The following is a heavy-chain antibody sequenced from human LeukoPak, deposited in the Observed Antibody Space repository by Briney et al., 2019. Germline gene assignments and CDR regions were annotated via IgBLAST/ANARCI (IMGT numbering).Heavy chain of an antibody. J-gene: IGHJ4*02. CDR3: ARGRRDGSTFDY. CDR1: GFTFSDHA. D-gene: IGHD5-24*01. V-gene: IGHV3-21*01. Sequence: GGSLRLSCAASGFTFSDHAMSWVRQAPGKGLEWVSSISSSSSYIYYADSVKGRFTISRDNAKNSLYLQMNSLRAEDTAVYYCARGRRDGSTFDYWGQGTLVTVSS. CDR2: ISSSSSYI.